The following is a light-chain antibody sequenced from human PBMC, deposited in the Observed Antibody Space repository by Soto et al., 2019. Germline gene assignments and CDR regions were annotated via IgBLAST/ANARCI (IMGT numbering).Light chain of an antibody. CDR3: SSYTRSSFYV. J-gene: IGLJ1*01. Sequence: QSALTQPASVSRSPGQSITISCTGTSSDVGGYNYVSWYQQHPGKAPKLMIYDVSNRPSGVSNRFSGSKSGNTASLTISGLQAEDEADYYCSSYTRSSFYVFGTGTKVTVL. CDR1: SSDVGGYNY. CDR2: DVS. V-gene: IGLV2-14*01.